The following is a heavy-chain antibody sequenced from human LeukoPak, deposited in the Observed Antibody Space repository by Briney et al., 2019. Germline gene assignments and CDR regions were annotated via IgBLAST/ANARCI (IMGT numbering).Heavy chain of an antibody. CDR3: TRAPSYYGAGADY. D-gene: IGHD3-10*01. J-gene: IGHJ4*02. CDR2: IKNRANSYTT. V-gene: IGHV3-72*01. CDR1: GFTFSSYE. Sequence: GGSLRLSCAASGFTFSSYEMNWVRQAPGKGLEWVGRIKNRANSYTTQYAASVKGRFSISRDDSKKSLSLQMNFLKTEDTAVYYCTRAPSYYGAGADYWGQGTLVTVSS.